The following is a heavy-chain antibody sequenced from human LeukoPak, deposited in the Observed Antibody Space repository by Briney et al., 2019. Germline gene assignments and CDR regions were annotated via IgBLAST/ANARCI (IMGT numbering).Heavy chain of an antibody. Sequence: ASVKVSCKASGYTFTSYGISWVRQAPGQGLEWMGGISAYNGNTNYAQKLQGRITMTTHTSTSTAYMEPRSLRSDDTAVYYCARVYGSGSFDAFDIWGQGTMVTVSS. D-gene: IGHD3-10*01. V-gene: IGHV1-18*01. CDR1: GYTFTSYG. CDR2: ISAYNGNT. CDR3: ARVYGSGSFDAFDI. J-gene: IGHJ3*02.